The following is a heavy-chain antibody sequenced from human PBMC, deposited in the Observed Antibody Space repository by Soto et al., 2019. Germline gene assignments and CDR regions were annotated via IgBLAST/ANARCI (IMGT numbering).Heavy chain of an antibody. CDR2: IYYSGST. CDR3: AGTIAVAGNPPLYYFDY. V-gene: IGHV4-59*08. CDR1: GGSISSYY. J-gene: IGHJ4*02. D-gene: IGHD6-19*01. Sequence: PSETLSLTCTVSGGSISSYYWSWIRQPPGKGLEWIGYIYYSGSTNYNPSLKSRVTISVDTSKNQFSLKLSSVTAADTAVYYCAGTIAVAGNPPLYYFDYWGQGTLVTVSS.